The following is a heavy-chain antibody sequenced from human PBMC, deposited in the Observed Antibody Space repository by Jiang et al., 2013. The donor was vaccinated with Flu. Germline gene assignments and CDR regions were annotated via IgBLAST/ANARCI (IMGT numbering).Heavy chain of an antibody. CDR2: IHHSGTT. Sequence: QLVESGPGQVKPSETLSLTCAVSGYSISSGYFWGWIRQPPGKGLEWIGTIHHSGTTYYNPSLKSRVTLSVDTSKNEISLNVRSVTAADTAVYYCARDRAYGVTDYWGQGTLVAVSS. D-gene: IGHD2-21*01. J-gene: IGHJ4*02. CDR1: GYSISSGYF. V-gene: IGHV4-38-2*02. CDR3: ARDRAYGVTDY.